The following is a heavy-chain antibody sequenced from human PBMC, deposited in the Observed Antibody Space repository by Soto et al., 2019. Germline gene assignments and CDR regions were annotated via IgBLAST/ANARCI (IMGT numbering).Heavy chain of an antibody. D-gene: IGHD2-2*02. CDR2: IYPGDSDT. J-gene: IGHJ6*02. Sequence: GESLKISCKGSGYSFTIYWIGWVRQMPGKGLEWMGIIYPGDSDTRYSPSFQGQVSISADKSISTAYLQWSSLKASDTAMYYCARQYCSSTSCYKGMDVWGQGTTVTVSS. CDR3: ARQYCSSTSCYKGMDV. V-gene: IGHV5-51*01. CDR1: GYSFTIYW.